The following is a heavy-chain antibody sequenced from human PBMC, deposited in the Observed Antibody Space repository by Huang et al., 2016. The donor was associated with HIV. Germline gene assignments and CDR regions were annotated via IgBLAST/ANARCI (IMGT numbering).Heavy chain of an antibody. Sequence: QLHLPSGPGLVTTSETLSLTCNVSDGSLNSGNSYWGWLRQSPGKGLEWICSIFYTGSTHYNPSLESRVTIFVDSSKSQLSVRLRSVTAADTAVYYCARRRTHFTFDYWGQGTLVTVSS. CDR1: DGSLNSGNSY. CDR3: ARRRTHFTFDY. V-gene: IGHV4-39*01. CDR2: IFYTGST. J-gene: IGHJ4*02.